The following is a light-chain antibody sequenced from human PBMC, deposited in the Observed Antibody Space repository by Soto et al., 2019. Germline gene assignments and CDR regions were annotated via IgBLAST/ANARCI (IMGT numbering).Light chain of an antibody. V-gene: IGKV1-27*01. CDR2: AAS. Sequence: DIQMTQSPSSLSASVGDRVTIFCRASQGIDNYLAWYQQKPGKVPKLLIYAASTLQSGVPSRFSGSGSGTDFTLTISSLQPEDVATYYCQQYSTWPPITFGQGTRLEIK. J-gene: IGKJ5*01. CDR1: QGIDNY. CDR3: QQYSTWPPIT.